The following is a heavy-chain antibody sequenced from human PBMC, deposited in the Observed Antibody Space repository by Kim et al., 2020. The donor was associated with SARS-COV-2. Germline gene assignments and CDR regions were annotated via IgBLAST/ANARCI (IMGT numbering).Heavy chain of an antibody. Sequence: AALKCRLTSSRDNAKNSLYLEMNSQEADDTAVYYCARVSLGSSSWYYFDYWGQGTLVTVSS. CDR3: ARVSLGSSSWYYFDY. J-gene: IGHJ4*02. D-gene: IGHD6-13*01. V-gene: IGHV3-21*04.